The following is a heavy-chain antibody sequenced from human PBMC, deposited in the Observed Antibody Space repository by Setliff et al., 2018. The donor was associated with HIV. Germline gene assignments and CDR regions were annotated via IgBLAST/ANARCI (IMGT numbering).Heavy chain of an antibody. CDR1: GGTFSSYA. V-gene: IGHV1-69*05. Sequence: SVKVSCKASGGTFSSYAISWVRQAPGQGLEWMGGTIPMFGTANYAQKFQGRVTITTDESTNTGYMELSSLRSEDTAVYYCARESACSSTSCPKVLDYWGQGTLVTVS. CDR3: ARESACSSTSCPKVLDY. J-gene: IGHJ4*02. CDR2: TIPMFGTA. D-gene: IGHD2-2*01.